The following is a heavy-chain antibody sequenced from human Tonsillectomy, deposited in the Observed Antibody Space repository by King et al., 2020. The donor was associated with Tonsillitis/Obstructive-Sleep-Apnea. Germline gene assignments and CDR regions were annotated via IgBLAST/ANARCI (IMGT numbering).Heavy chain of an antibody. J-gene: IGHJ4*02. CDR1: GFTFSNYA. D-gene: IGHD4-17*01. V-gene: IGHV3-30*04. CDR2: ISYDGSNK. CDR3: ARDRAMTTVSYFDY. Sequence: QLVQSGGGVVQPGRSLRLSCAASGFTFSNYAMHWVRQAPGKGLEWVAVISYDGSNKYYADSVKGRFTISRDNSKNTLYLQMDRLRAEDTAVYYCARDRAMTTVSYFDYWGQGTLVTVSS.